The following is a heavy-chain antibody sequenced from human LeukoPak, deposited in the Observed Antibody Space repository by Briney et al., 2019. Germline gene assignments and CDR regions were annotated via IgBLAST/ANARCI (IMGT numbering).Heavy chain of an antibody. CDR1: GYTFTGYY. D-gene: IGHD5-18*01. J-gene: IGHJ4*02. CDR2: INPNSGGT. Sequence: ASVKVSCKASGYTFTGYYMHWVRQAPGQGLEWMGWINPNSGGTNYAPKFQGRVTMTRDTSISTAYMELSRLRSDDTAVYYCARGNPQRYSYRYWGQGTLVTVSS. V-gene: IGHV1-2*02. CDR3: ARGNPQRYSYRY.